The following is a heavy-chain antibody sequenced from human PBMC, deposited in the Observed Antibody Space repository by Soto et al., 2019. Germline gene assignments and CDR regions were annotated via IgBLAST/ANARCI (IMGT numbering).Heavy chain of an antibody. CDR1: GDSISGSQW. V-gene: IGHV3-53*01. D-gene: IGHD2-15*01. CDR2: VSIGGST. CDR3: AKRRGAGGHFDY. J-gene: IGHJ4*02. Sequence: PSETLSLTCAVSGDSISGSQWWSWVRQGPGKGLEWVAVVSIGGSTHYADSVRGRFTISRDNSKNTLSLQMNSLTAEDTAVYFCAKRRGAGGHFDYWGQGALVTVSS.